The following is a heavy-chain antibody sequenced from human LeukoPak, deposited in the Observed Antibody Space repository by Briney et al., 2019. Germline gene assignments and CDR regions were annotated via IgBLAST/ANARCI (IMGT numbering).Heavy chain of an antibody. Sequence: ASVKVSCKASGYTFTGYYMHWVRQAPGQGLEWMGWINPNSGGTNYAQKFQGRVTMTTDTSTSTAYMELRSLRSDDTAVYYCARDLEGYGDSPDIWGQGTLVTVSS. CDR2: INPNSGGT. J-gene: IGHJ3*02. V-gene: IGHV1-2*02. CDR3: ARDLEGYGDSPDI. CDR1: GYTFTGYY. D-gene: IGHD4-17*01.